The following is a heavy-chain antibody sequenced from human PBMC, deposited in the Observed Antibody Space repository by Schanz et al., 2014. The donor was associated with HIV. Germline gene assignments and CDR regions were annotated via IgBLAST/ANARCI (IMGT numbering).Heavy chain of an antibody. CDR3: ATSTMTDAFDI. J-gene: IGHJ3*02. V-gene: IGHV3-33*01. CDR2: VWNDGTKK. D-gene: IGHD2-2*01. Sequence: QVQLVESGGGVIQPGRSLRLSCTASGITFSDYGIHWVRLAPGKGLQWGALVWNDGTKKFYGDSVKGRFSVSRDNSKNTAYLEMNTLRGDDTAVYFCATSTMTDAFDIWGQGTKVIVSS. CDR1: GITFSDYG.